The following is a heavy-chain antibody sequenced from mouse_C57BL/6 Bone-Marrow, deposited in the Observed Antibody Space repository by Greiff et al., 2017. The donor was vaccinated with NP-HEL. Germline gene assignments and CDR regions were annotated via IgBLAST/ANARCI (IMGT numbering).Heavy chain of an antibody. V-gene: IGHV1-15*01. CDR3: TRESDGPYYAMDY. CDR1: GYTFTDYE. D-gene: IGHD2-3*01. Sequence: QVQLQQSGAELVRPGASVTLSCKASGYTFTDYEMHWVKQTPVHGLEWIGAIDPETGGTAYNQKFKGKAILTADKSSSTADMELRSLTSEDSAVYYCTRESDGPYYAMDYWGQGTSVTVSS. CDR2: IDPETGGT. J-gene: IGHJ4*01.